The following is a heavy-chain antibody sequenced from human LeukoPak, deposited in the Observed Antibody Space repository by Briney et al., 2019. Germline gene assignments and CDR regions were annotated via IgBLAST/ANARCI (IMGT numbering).Heavy chain of an antibody. D-gene: IGHD2-15*01. J-gene: IGHJ4*02. CDR1: GFTFSSYS. Sequence: GGSLRLSCAASGFTFSSYSMNWVRQAPGKGLAWVSSISSSSSYIYYADSVKGRFTISRDNAKNSLYLQMNSLRAEDTAVYYCARIRCSGGSCYGLYDFDYWGQGTLVTVSS. CDR3: ARIRCSGGSCYGLYDFDY. CDR2: ISSSSSYI. V-gene: IGHV3-21*01.